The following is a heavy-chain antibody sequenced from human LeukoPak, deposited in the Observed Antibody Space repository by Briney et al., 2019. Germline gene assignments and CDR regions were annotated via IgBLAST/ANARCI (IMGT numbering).Heavy chain of an antibody. CDR3: AKGLKATVTWYYYGMDV. V-gene: IGHV3-23*01. D-gene: IGHD4-17*01. J-gene: IGHJ6*02. CDR1: GFTFSSYA. CDR2: ISGSGGST. Sequence: PGGSLRPSCAASGFTFSSYAMSWVRQAPGKGLEWVSAISGSGGSTYYADSVKGRFTISRDNSKNTLYLQMNSLRAEDTAVYYCAKGLKATVTWYYYGMDVWGQGTTVTVSS.